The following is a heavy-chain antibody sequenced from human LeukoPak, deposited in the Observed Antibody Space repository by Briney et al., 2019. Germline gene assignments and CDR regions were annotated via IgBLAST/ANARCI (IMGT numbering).Heavy chain of an antibody. CDR2: IRYDGSKK. Sequence: GGSLRLSCAAPGFTFSNYGMYWVRQAPGKGLEWVAFIRYDGSKKYYADSVKDRFTISRDNSKNTLYLQMNSLRAEDTAVYYCAKEGGCYLSYYYNMDVWGKGTTVTVSS. CDR1: GFTFSNYG. J-gene: IGHJ6*03. D-gene: IGHD1-26*01. CDR3: AKEGGCYLSYYYNMDV. V-gene: IGHV3-30*02.